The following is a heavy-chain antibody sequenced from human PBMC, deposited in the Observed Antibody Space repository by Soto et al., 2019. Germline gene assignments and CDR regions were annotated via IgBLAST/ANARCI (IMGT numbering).Heavy chain of an antibody. CDR3: AHPRGYGVFDAYDI. CDR2: ISAGGGTT. Sequence: GGSLRLSCAASGFTFTTYAMSWVRQAPGKGLEWVSAISAGGGTTYYADSVKDRFTISRDNSMNALYLQIRSLRVEDTAVYYCAHPRGYGVFDAYDIWGQGTMVTV. D-gene: IGHD4-17*01. CDR1: GFTFTTYA. J-gene: IGHJ3*02. V-gene: IGHV3-23*01.